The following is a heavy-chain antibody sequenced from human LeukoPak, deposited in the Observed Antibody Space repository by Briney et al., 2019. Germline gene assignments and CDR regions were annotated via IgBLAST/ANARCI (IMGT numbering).Heavy chain of an antibody. CDR1: GFTFSDYN. CDR2: ISSSSTYI. J-gene: IGHJ4*02. D-gene: IGHD6-13*01. Sequence: GGSLRLSCAASGFTFSDYNMNWVRPAPGKGLEWVSVISSSSTYIYYADSVKGRFTISRDNAKNSLYLQMNSLRAEDTAVYYCARVSTAVSLAIDYWGQGTLVTVST. CDR3: ARVSTAVSLAIDY. V-gene: IGHV3-21*06.